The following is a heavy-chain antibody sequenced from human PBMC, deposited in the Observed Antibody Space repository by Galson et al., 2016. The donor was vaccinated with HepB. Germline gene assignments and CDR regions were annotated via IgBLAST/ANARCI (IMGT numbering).Heavy chain of an antibody. J-gene: IGHJ6*02. CDR3: ARAPEPIFDDYFYYYGMDV. D-gene: IGHD3-3*01. CDR1: GYRFTRYC. Sequence: SCKASGYRFTRYCTHWVRQAPGQGLEWMGIINPSDGSARYAQKFQGRVTMTRDTSTNTVYMELSSLRSEETAVYYCARAPEPIFDDYFYYYGMDVWGQGTTVTVSS. CDR2: INPSDGSA. V-gene: IGHV1-46*01.